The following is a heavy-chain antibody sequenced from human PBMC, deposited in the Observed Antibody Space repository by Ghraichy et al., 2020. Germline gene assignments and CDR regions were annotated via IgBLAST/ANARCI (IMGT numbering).Heavy chain of an antibody. V-gene: IGHV3-66*02. CDR3: LTFGGPIAPGY. J-gene: IGHJ4*02. Sequence: SCAASGFTVSSNHMSWVRQSVGKGLEWVSTIYSGGNTLYADSMKGRFTISRDSSKSTLYLQMNSLRVEDTAVYFCLTFGGPIAPGYSGQGTLVSVSS. D-gene: IGHD3-16*01. CDR2: IYSGGNT. CDR1: GFTVSSNH.